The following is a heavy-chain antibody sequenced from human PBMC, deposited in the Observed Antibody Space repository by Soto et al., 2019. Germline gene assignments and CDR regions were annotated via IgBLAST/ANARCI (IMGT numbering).Heavy chain of an antibody. J-gene: IGHJ6*02. V-gene: IGHV3-53*01. CDR1: GFTVSSNY. D-gene: IGHD1-7*01. Sequence: GGSLRLSCAASGFTVSSNYMSWVRQAPGKGLEWVSVIYSGGSTYYADSVKGRFTISRDNSKNTLYLQMNSLRAEDTAVYYCARAAKDNWNYAESYYYGMDVWGQGTTVTVSS. CDR3: ARAAKDNWNYAESYYYGMDV. CDR2: IYSGGST.